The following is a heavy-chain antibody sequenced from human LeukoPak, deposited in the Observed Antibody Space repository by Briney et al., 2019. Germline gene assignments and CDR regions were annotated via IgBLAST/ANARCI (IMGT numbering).Heavy chain of an antibody. D-gene: IGHD3-10*01. Sequence: GGSLRLSCAASGFTFSSYEMYWVRQAPGKGLEWVSYISSSGSTIYYADSVKGRFTISRDNAKNSLYLQMNSLRAEDTAVYYCASPEFRSGSYYSGAFDIWGQGTMVTVSS. CDR3: ASPEFRSGSYYSGAFDI. V-gene: IGHV3-48*03. CDR2: ISSSGSTI. CDR1: GFTFSSYE. J-gene: IGHJ3*02.